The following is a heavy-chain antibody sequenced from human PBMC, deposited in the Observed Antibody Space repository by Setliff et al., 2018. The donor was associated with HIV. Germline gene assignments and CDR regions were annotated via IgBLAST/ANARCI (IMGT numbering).Heavy chain of an antibody. Sequence: PSETLSLTCTVSGDSINTHYWSWIRQPPGKGLEWIGCISHSGNTNFNPSLNSRVTISLDTSKNQFPLRLTSLTAADTAIYYCARSTVGAGASFPWGRGILVT. CDR3: ARSTVGAGASFP. CDR2: ISHSGNT. CDR1: GDSINTHY. D-gene: IGHD1-26*01. J-gene: IGHJ5*02. V-gene: IGHV4-59*11.